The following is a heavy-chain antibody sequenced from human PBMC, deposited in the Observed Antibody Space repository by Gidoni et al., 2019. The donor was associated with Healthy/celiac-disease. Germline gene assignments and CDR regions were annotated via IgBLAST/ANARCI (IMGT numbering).Heavy chain of an antibody. V-gene: IGHV3-33*01. Sequence: QVQLVESGGGVVQPGRSLRLSCAASGFTFSSYGMHWVRQAPGKGLEWVAVIWYDGCIKYYADSVKGRFTISRDNSKNTLYLQMNSLRAEDTAVYYCARDSSGFFDYWGQGTLVTVSS. CDR2: IWYDGCIK. CDR1: GFTFSSYG. J-gene: IGHJ4*02. D-gene: IGHD6-19*01. CDR3: ARDSSGFFDY.